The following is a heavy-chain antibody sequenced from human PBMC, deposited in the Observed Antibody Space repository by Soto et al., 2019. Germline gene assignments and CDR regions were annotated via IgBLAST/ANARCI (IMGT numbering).Heavy chain of an antibody. J-gene: IGHJ2*01. V-gene: IGHV3-30*18. D-gene: IGHD6-19*01. CDR3: AKDSSSGWLGRHWYFDL. CDR2: ISYDGSNK. CDR1: GFTFSSYG. Sequence: QVQLVESGGGVVQPGRSLRLSCAASGFTFSSYGMHWVRQAPGKGLEWVAVISYDGSNKYYADSVKGRFTISRDNSKNTLYLQMNSLRAEDTAVYYCAKDSSSGWLGRHWYFDLWGRGTLVTVSS.